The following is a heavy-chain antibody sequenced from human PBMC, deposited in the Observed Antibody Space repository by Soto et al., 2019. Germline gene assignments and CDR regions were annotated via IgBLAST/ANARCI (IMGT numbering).Heavy chain of an antibody. V-gene: IGHV3-48*02. Sequence: PGGSRRLSCAASGFTFSTFSMNWVRQAAGKGLEWLSYIGGSGGSISYADSVKGRFTISRDNGKNTLYLQMSSLRDEDTAVYYCARALAWAFDSWGQGALVTVS. CDR2: IGGSGGSI. CDR1: GFTFSTFS. D-gene: IGHD1-26*01. J-gene: IGHJ4*02. CDR3: ARALAWAFDS.